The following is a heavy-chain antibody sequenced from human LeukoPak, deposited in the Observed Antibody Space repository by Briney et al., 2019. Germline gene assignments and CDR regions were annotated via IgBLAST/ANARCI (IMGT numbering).Heavy chain of an antibody. V-gene: IGHV3-48*04. CDR3: ARDLYCSSTSCYRVYYYYMDV. J-gene: IGHJ6*03. CDR2: ISSSSSTI. Sequence: GGSLRLSCAASGFTFSSYSMNWVRQAPGKGLEWVSYISSSSSTIYYADSVKGRCTISRDNAKNSLYLQMNSLRAEDTAVYYCARDLYCSSTSCYRVYYYYMDVWGKGTMVTVSS. CDR1: GFTFSSYS. D-gene: IGHD2-2*02.